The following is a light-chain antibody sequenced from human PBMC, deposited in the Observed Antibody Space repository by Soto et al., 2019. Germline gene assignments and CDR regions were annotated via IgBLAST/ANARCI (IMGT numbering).Light chain of an antibody. J-gene: IGKJ1*01. Sequence: EIVLTQSPGTLSLSPGERATLSCRASQSVSSSYLAWYQQKPGQAPRLLIYGVSSRATGIPDRFSGSGFGTDFTLTIGRLEPEDFAVYYCQQYDRSPRTFGQGTKVEIK. CDR2: GVS. V-gene: IGKV3-20*01. CDR3: QQYDRSPRT. CDR1: QSVSSSY.